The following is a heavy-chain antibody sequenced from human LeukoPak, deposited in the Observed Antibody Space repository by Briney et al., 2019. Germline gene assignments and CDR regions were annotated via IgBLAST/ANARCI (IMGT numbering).Heavy chain of an antibody. J-gene: IGHJ6*03. CDR1: GFTFSIFK. Sequence: GGSLRLSCAASGFTFSIFKMNWGRQAPGKGREGGSSISSSSSYISSADSVKGRSTISSDNAKNSLYLKLHSLSAEETAVYYCARGGLLLWGYMDVWGKGTTVTISS. D-gene: IGHD3-10*01. V-gene: IGHV3-21*01. CDR3: ARGGLLLWGYMDV. CDR2: ISSSSSYI.